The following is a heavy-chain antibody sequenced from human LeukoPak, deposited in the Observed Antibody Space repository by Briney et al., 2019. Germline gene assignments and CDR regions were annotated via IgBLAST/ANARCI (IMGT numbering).Heavy chain of an antibody. CDR1: GFTFSDFS. V-gene: IGHV3-48*01. J-gene: IGHJ6*03. CDR3: AGSIPTYSYSSGWIYYYYYYYMDV. Sequence: GGSLRLSCVASGFTFSDFSLNWVRQAPGKGLEWISYIGSAIYYADSVKGRFTISRDNAKNSLYLQMNSLRAEDTAVYYCAGSIPTYSYSSGWIYYYYYYYMDVWGKGTTVTISS. D-gene: IGHD6-19*01. CDR2: IGSAI.